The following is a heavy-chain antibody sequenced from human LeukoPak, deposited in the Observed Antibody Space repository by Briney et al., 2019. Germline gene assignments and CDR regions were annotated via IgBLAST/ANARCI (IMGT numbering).Heavy chain of an antibody. D-gene: IGHD3-10*01. V-gene: IGHV4-34*01. CDR3: ARGPLWFGPYYFDY. CDR1: GGSFSGYY. CDR2: INHSGST. J-gene: IGHJ4*02. Sequence: SETLSLTCAVYGGSFSGYYWSWIRQPPGKGLEWIGEINHSGSTNYNPSLKSRVTISVDTSKNQFSLKLSSVTAADTAVYYCARGPLWFGPYYFDYWGQGTLVTVSS.